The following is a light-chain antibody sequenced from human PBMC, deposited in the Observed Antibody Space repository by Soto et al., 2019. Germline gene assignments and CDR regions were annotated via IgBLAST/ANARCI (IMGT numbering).Light chain of an antibody. J-gene: IGKJ5*01. Sequence: DIQMTQSPSTLSASVGDRVTITCRSSQGISSYLAWYQQKPGKAPKLLIYAASTLQSGVPSRFSGSGSGTDFTLTISSLQPEDFATYYCQQLNSYPRGTFGQGTRPAIK. CDR2: AAS. CDR1: QGISSY. V-gene: IGKV1-9*01. CDR3: QQLNSYPRGT.